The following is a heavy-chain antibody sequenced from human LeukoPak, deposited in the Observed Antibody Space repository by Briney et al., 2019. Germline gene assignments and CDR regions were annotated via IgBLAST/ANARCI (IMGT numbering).Heavy chain of an antibody. Sequence: GGSLRLSCAASGFTFSSHGMNWVRQAPGKGLEWVSGIIPSGHTTYYADSVRGRFTISRDNSRNTLYLQMNSLRAEDTAVYYCARARSRLYYFDYWGQGTLVTVSS. CDR1: GFTFSSHG. J-gene: IGHJ4*02. D-gene: IGHD5-12*01. V-gene: IGHV3-23*01. CDR3: ARARSRLYYFDY. CDR2: IIPSGHTT.